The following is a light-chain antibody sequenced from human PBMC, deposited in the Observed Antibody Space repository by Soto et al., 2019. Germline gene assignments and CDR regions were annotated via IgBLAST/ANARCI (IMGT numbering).Light chain of an antibody. V-gene: IGKV1-27*01. CDR2: AAS. J-gene: IGKJ1*01. CDR3: QNYNSAPWT. CDR1: QDITDY. Sequence: DIRMTQSPSSLSASVGDRVTITCRASQDITDYLAWYQQKPGQVPKLLIYAASTLQSGVPSRFTGSGSGTDFTLTISGLQPEDFAIYYCQNYNSAPWTLGQGTKVDIK.